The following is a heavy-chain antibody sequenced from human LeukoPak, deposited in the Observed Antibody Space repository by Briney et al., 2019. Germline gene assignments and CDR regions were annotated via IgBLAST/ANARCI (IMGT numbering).Heavy chain of an antibody. CDR2: IISHGGST. D-gene: IGHD3-22*01. CDR3: VKDEAPYYYDSSGYYFGD. J-gene: IGHJ4*02. V-gene: IGHV3-64D*09. CDR1: GFTFSSYA. Sequence: GGSLRLSCSASGFTFSSYAMHWVRQAPGKGLEYVSAIISHGGSTYYADSVKGRFTISRDNSKNTLYLQMSSLRAEDTAVYYCVKDEAPYYYDSSGYYFGDWGQGTLVTAST.